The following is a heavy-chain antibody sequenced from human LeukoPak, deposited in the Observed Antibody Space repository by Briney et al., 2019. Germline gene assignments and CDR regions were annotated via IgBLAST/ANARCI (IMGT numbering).Heavy chain of an antibody. CDR1: GFPFSNYW. J-gene: IGHJ4*02. CDR2: IDADGDNT. D-gene: IGHD6-6*01. V-gene: IGHV3-74*01. Sequence: PGGSLSLSCAASGFPFSNYWMVWVRQAPGKGLLWVAHIDADGDNTVNADSVKGRFTMSRDNAKNTLYLQMNSLRAEDTAVYFCARAAYNSSPDYWGQGTLVTVSS. CDR3: ARAAYNSSPDY.